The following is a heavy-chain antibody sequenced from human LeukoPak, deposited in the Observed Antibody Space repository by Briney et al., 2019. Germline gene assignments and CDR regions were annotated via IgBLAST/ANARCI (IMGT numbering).Heavy chain of an antibody. J-gene: IGHJ4*02. V-gene: IGHV1-2*02. D-gene: IGHD3-3*01. Sequence: ASVKVSCKASGYTFTGYYMHWVRQAPGQGLEWMGWINPNSGGTNYAQKFQGRVTMTRDTSISTAYMELSRLRSDDTAVYYCARDKSGYYFQDYWGQGTLVTVSS. CDR1: GYTFTGYY. CDR3: ARDKSGYYFQDY. CDR2: INPNSGGT.